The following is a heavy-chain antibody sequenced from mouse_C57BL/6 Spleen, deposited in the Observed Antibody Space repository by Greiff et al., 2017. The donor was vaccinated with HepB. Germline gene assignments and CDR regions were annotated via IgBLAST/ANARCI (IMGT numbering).Heavy chain of an antibody. J-gene: IGHJ2*01. CDR3: ARAAQGTRSFDY. Sequence: QVQLQQPGAELVRPGTSVKLSCKASGYTFTSYWMHWVKQRPGQGFEWIGVIDPSDSYTNYNQKFKGKATLTVDTSSSTAYMQLSSLTSEDSAVYYCARAAQGTRSFDYWGQGTTLTVSS. CDR1: GYTFTSYW. V-gene: IGHV1-59*01. CDR2: IDPSDSYT. D-gene: IGHD3-2*02.